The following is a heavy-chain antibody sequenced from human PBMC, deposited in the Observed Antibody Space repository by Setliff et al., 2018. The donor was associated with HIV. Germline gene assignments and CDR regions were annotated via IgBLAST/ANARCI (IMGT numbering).Heavy chain of an antibody. V-gene: IGHV5-51*01. CDR1: AYSFTTFW. J-gene: IGHJ6*02. CDR2: IYPGDSDT. CDR3: ARQTVHTTHSLDFGSPNRDYYYGMDV. D-gene: IGHD1-1*01. Sequence: GESLKISCKGSAYSFTTFWIAWVRQMPGKGLEWMGNIYPGDSDTTYSPSFQGQVTISVDKSISTAYLQWSSLKASDSAMYYCARQTVHTTHSLDFGSPNRDYYYGMDVWGQGTTVT.